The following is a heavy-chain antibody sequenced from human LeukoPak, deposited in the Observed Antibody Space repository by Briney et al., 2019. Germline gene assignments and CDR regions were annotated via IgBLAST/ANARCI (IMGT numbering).Heavy chain of an antibody. J-gene: IGHJ4*02. CDR3: ARVSGYSYGYYFDY. Sequence: GGSLRLSCAASGFTFSSYSMNWVRQAPGKGLEWVSSISSSSSYIYYADSVKGRFTISRDNAKNSLYLQMNSLRAEDTAVYYCARVSGYSYGYYFDYWGQGTLVTVSS. V-gene: IGHV3-21*01. CDR1: GFTFSSYS. CDR2: ISSSSSYI. D-gene: IGHD5-18*01.